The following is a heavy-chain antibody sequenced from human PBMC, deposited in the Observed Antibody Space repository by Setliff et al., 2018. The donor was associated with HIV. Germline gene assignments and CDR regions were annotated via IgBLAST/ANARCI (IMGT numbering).Heavy chain of an antibody. D-gene: IGHD4-4*01. CDR3: ARGKHDFSNYGSSDYIYYMDV. V-gene: IGHV4-39*07. CDR2: ISASAST. Sequence: PSETLSLTCAVSGGAITNSRHYWVWIRQSPGKGLEWIGTRISASASTPVNPALKSRVSISLDTSKKQFSLKVISVTAADTAVYYCARGKHDFSNYGSSDYIYYMDVWGQGTTVTVSS. J-gene: IGHJ6*03. CDR1: GGAITNSRHY.